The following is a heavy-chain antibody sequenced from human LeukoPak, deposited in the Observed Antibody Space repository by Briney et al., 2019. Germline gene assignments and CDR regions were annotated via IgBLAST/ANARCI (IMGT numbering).Heavy chain of an antibody. CDR3: ARDNAYMFDY. Sequence: GGSLRLSCAASGFAFSSYAMSWVRQAPGKGLEWVSAISGSGGSTYYADSVKGRFTVSRDNAKNTLYLEINRLRAEDTAVYYCARDNAYMFDYWGQGTQVTVSS. J-gene: IGHJ4*02. V-gene: IGHV3-23*01. CDR2: ISGSGGST. D-gene: IGHD2-2*01. CDR1: GFAFSSYA.